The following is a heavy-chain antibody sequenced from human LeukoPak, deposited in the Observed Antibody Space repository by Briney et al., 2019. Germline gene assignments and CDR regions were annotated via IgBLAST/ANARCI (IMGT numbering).Heavy chain of an antibody. CDR1: GDSISSFY. D-gene: IGHD7-27*01. CDR2: IFYTGST. CDR3: ARVRGDGTGDGDWYFDL. V-gene: IGHV4-59*01. J-gene: IGHJ2*01. Sequence: SETLSLTCTVSGDSISSFYWSWIRQPPGKGLEWIANIFYTGSTNYNPSLKSRVTISLDTSKSQFSLKLTSVTAADTAVYYCARVRGDGTGDGDWYFDLWGRGTLVTVSS.